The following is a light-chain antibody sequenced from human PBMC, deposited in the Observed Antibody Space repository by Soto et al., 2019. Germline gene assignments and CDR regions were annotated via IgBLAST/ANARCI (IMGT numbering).Light chain of an antibody. CDR2: EDI. J-gene: IGLJ1*01. CDR1: SSDVGSYNL. V-gene: IGLV2-23*01. Sequence: QSALTQPASVSGSPGQSITISCTGTSSDVGSYNLVSWYQQHPGKAPKLMIYEDIKRPSGVSNRFSGSKSGNTASLTISGLQAEDEADYYCCSYAGSSTYVFGTGTKVTV. CDR3: CSYAGSSTYV.